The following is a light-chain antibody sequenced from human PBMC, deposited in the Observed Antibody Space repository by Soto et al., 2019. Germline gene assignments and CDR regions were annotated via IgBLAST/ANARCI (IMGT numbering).Light chain of an antibody. CDR3: SSYAGSNNYV. J-gene: IGLJ1*01. CDR1: SSDVGGYNF. Sequence: QSALTQPPSASGSPGQSVTISCTGTSSDVGGYNFVSWYQQHPDKAPQLMIYEVNKRPSGVPDRFSGSKSGNTASLTVSGLQAEDEADYYCSSYAGSNNYVFGTGTKVTVL. CDR2: EVN. V-gene: IGLV2-8*01.